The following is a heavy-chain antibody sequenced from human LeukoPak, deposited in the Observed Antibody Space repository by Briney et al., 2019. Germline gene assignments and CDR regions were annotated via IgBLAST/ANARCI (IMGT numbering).Heavy chain of an antibody. CDR1: GGSISSSSYY. CDR3: ARAGGATPGKFDY. J-gene: IGHJ4*02. D-gene: IGHD1-26*01. CDR2: IYYSGST. V-gene: IGHV4-39*07. Sequence: SETLSLTCTVSGGSISSSSYYWGWIRQPPGKGLEWIGSIYYSGSTYYNPSLKSRVTISVDTSKNQFSLKLSSVTAADTAVYYCARAGGATPGKFDYWGQGTLVTVSS.